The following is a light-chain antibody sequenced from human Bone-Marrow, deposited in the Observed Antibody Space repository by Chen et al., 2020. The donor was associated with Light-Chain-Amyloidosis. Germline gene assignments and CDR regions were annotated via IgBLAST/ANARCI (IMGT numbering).Light chain of an antibody. V-gene: IGLV2-23*01. J-gene: IGLJ1*01. CDR2: EAI. Sequence: QSALTQPTSLSGTPVQSLPLTCTATTSYVGSYNLVAWYQQPPGKAPKLMIYEAITRPSGVSNRFSGCKSGNTASLAISGLHADDEADYYCCSYAGTTTFYVFGTGTKVTVL. CDR3: CSYAGTTTFYV. CDR1: TSYVGSYNL.